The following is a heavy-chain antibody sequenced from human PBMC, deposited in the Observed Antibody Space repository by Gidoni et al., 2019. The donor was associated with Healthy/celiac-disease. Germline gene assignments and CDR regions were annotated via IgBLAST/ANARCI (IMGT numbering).Heavy chain of an antibody. CDR2: IRSKAYGGTT. Sequence: EVQLVESGGGLVKPGRSLRLSCTASGFTFGDYAMSWFRQAPGKGLEWVGFIRSKAYGGTTEYAASVKGRFTISRDDSKSIAYLQMNSLKTEDTAVYYCTRDGGFLEVTGWFDPWGQGTLVTVSS. V-gene: IGHV3-49*05. D-gene: IGHD3-3*01. J-gene: IGHJ5*02. CDR3: TRDGGFLEVTGWFDP. CDR1: GFTFGDYA.